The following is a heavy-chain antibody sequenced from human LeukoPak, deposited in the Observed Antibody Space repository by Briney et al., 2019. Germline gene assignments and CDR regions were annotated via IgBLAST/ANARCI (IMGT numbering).Heavy chain of an antibody. D-gene: IGHD2-2*01. V-gene: IGHV4-30-2*01. CDR3: ARGAGVDCSSTNCYVEKFDY. Sequence: PSQTLSLTCAVSGGSISSGGYSWSWIRQPPGKGLEWIGYIYHSGSTYYNPSLKSRVTISVDRSKNQFSLKLSSVTAADTAVYYCARGAGVDCSSTNCYVEKFDYWGQGTLVTVSS. J-gene: IGHJ4*02. CDR1: GGSISSGGYS. CDR2: IYHSGST.